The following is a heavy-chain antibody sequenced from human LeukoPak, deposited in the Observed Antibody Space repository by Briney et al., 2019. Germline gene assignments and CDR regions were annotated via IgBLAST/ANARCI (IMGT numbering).Heavy chain of an antibody. CDR2: INWDGGST. CDR3: ARLRYSSSAATVDY. D-gene: IGHD6-6*01. CDR1: GFIFSDHY. Sequence: PGGSLRLSCATSGFIFSDHYIDWVRQAPGKGLEWVSGINWDGGSTGYADSVKGRFTISRDNAKNSLYLQMNSLRAEDTSLYYCARLRYSSSAATVDYWGQGTLVTVSS. J-gene: IGHJ4*02. V-gene: IGHV3-20*04.